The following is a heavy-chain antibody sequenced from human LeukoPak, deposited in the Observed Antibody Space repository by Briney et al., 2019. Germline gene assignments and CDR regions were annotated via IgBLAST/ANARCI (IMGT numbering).Heavy chain of an antibody. CDR1: GFTFSSYS. V-gene: IGHV3-21*01. CDR2: ISSSSSYI. Sequence: GGSLRLSCAASGFTFSSYSMNWVRQAPGKGLEWVSSISSSSSYIYYADSVKGRFTISRDNAKNSLYLQMNSLRAEDTAIYYCARRGYHDSSGYDYWGQGTPVTVSS. CDR3: ARRGYHDSSGYDY. J-gene: IGHJ4*02. D-gene: IGHD3-22*01.